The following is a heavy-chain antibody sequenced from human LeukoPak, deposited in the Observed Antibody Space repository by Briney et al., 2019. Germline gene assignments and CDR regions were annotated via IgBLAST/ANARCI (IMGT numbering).Heavy chain of an antibody. CDR3: AGGGCSSTSCDAPHWFDP. J-gene: IGHJ5*02. V-gene: IGHV4-34*01. D-gene: IGHD2-2*01. Sequence: PSETLSLTCAVYGGSFSGYYWSWLRQPPGKGLEWIGEINHSGSTNYNPSLKSRVTISVDTSKNQFSLKLSSVTAADTAVYYCAGGGCSSTSCDAPHWFDPWGQGTLVTVSS. CDR2: INHSGST. CDR1: GGSFSGYY.